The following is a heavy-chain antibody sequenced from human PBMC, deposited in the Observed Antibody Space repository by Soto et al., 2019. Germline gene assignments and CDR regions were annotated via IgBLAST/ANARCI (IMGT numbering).Heavy chain of an antibody. V-gene: IGHV1-3*04. CDR1: GITSTTYA. J-gene: IGHJ5*02. CDR3: ARAISGYVT. D-gene: IGHD5-12*01. CDR2: INTGNGNT. Sequence: QVQLVQSGAEVKKPGASVKVSCKASGITSTTYAIHWVRHAPGQGLEWMGWINTGNGNTRYSQRFLGRVSLTTDTPARTASMDLSSLTSEDTAVYYCARAISGYVTWGQGTLITVSS.